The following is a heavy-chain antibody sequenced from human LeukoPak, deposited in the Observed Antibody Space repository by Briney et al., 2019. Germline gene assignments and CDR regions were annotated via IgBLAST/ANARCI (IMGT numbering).Heavy chain of an antibody. V-gene: IGHV1-18*01. Sequence: ASVKVSCKASGYTFASYGISWVRQAPGQGLEWMGWISAYNGNTNYAQKLQGRVTMTTDTSTSTAYMELRSLRSDDTAVYYCARVEAVAGTAANWGQGTLVTVSS. D-gene: IGHD6-19*01. CDR3: ARVEAVAGTAAN. CDR2: ISAYNGNT. J-gene: IGHJ4*02. CDR1: GYTFASYG.